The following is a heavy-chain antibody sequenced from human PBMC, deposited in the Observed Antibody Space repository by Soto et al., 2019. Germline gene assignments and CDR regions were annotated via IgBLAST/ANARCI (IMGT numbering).Heavy chain of an antibody. V-gene: IGHV3-48*03. CDR1: GFTFSNSE. CDR2: INTAGGTK. D-gene: IGHD2-2*01. CDR3: ARAECSDTNCLTAYYSCGLDV. J-gene: IGHJ6*02. Sequence: EVQLVESGGGLVQPGGSLRLSCAASGFTFSNSEMHWVRQAPGKGLEWVSYINTAGGTKYYAESVKGRFTISRDNTGNSLFLQMNSLRAEDTAVYYCARAECSDTNCLTAYYSCGLDVWGQGTTVTVSS.